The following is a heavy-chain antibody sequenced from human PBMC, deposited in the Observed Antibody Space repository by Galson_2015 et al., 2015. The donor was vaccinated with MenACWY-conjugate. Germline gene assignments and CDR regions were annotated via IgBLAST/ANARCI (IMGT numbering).Heavy chain of an antibody. D-gene: IGHD6-13*01. V-gene: IGHV1-69*13. J-gene: IGHJ1*01. CDR2: IIPIFGTA. CDR1: GGTFSSYA. CDR3: ARDGGYSRSLEGFQH. Sequence: SVKVSCKASGGTFSSYAISWVRHAPGQGLEWMGGIIPIFGTANYAQKFQGRVTITADESTSTDYMELSSLKAEDTAVYYCARDGGYSRSLEGFQHWGQGTLVTVSS.